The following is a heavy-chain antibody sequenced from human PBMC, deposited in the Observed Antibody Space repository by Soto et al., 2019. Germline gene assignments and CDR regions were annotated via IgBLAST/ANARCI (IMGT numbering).Heavy chain of an antibody. CDR1: GGSFTSNNW. V-gene: IGHV4-4*02. J-gene: IGHJ4*02. Sequence: NPSETLSLPCAVSGGSFTSNNWWTWVRQPPGQGLEWIGEIYRTGSTNYNPSLKSRVTLSLDKSENQFSLKVTSLTAADTAVYDGASRVPGTSVDYWGQGTLVTVSS. CDR2: IYRTGST. D-gene: IGHD1-7*01. CDR3: ASRVPGTSVDY.